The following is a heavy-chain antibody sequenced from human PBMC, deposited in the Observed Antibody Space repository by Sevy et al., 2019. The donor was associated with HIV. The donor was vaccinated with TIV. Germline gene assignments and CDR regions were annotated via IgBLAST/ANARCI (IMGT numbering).Heavy chain of an antibody. CDR2: LKGKIYDGTI. Sequence: GGSLRLSCAASGFTFSNAWMSWVRQAPGKGLEWVGRLKGKIYDGTIDYAAPVKGRFSISRDDSKNTLYLKMNSLKTEDTAVYYCTTASWSQEDYYNYWGQGTLVTVSS. CDR1: GFTFSNAW. V-gene: IGHV3-15*01. J-gene: IGHJ4*02. CDR3: TTASWSQEDYYNY. D-gene: IGHD6-13*01.